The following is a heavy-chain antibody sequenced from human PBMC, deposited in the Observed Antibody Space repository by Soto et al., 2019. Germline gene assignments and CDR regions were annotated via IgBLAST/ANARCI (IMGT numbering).Heavy chain of an antibody. V-gene: IGHV3-64D*06. CDR3: VKSRGGNNFDFFD. CDR1: GFTFSSYA. Sequence: GGSLRLSCSASGFTFSSYAMHWVRQAPGKGLEYVSGVRGNGDPPFYADSVKGRFTISRDNSKNTLYLQMSSLSADDTAVYYCVKSRGGNNFDFFDWGQGALVTV. CDR2: VRGNGDPP. J-gene: IGHJ4*02. D-gene: IGHD5-12*01.